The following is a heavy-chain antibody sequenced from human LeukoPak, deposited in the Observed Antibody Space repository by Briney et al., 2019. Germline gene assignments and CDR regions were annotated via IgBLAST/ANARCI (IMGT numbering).Heavy chain of an antibody. CDR1: GGSISSSSYY. D-gene: IGHD3-10*01. CDR2: NYYAGGT. V-gene: IGHV4-39*01. J-gene: IGHJ6*02. CDR3: ARGFGESEYYYYGMDV. Sequence: KASETLSLTCTVSGGSISSSSYYWGWIRQPPGRGLDWIGTNYYAGGTYYNPSLKSRVTISVDTSKIQFSLRLSSVTAADTAVYYCARGFGESEYYYYGMDVWGQGTTVTVSS.